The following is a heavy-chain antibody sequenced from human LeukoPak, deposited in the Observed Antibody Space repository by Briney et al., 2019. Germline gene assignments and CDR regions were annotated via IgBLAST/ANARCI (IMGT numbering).Heavy chain of an antibody. Sequence: SETLSLTCSVSGYSFSSDYYWGWIRQPPGKGLEWIGSIHQSGSTYYNPSLKSRVTISVDTSKNQFSLKLTSVPAADTAVYYCARAMAWRRGVTPPYYYYYMDVWGKGTTVTISS. V-gene: IGHV4-38-2*02. D-gene: IGHD4-23*01. J-gene: IGHJ6*03. CDR1: GYSFSSDYY. CDR2: IHQSGST. CDR3: ARAMAWRRGVTPPYYYYYMDV.